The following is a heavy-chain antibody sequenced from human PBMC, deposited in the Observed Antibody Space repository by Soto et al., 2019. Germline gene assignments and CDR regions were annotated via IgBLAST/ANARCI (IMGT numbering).Heavy chain of an antibody. D-gene: IGHD3-10*01. CDR1: GYTFTSYY. CDR2: INPSGGST. Sequence: QVQLVQSGAEVKKPGASVKVSCKASGYTFTSYYMHWVRQAPGQGLEWMGIINPSGGSTSYAQKFQGRVTMPRDTSTSTVYMELSSLRAEDTAVYYCARDSAWDYPMVRGPFWYFDLWGRGTLVTVSS. CDR3: ARDSAWDYPMVRGPFWYFDL. V-gene: IGHV1-46*01. J-gene: IGHJ2*01.